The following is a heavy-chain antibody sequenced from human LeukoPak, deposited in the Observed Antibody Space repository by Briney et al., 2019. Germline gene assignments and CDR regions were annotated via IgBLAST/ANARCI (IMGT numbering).Heavy chain of an antibody. CDR1: GFIFSSYS. Sequence: GGSLRLSCAASGFIFSSYSMHWVRQAPGKGLEWVAVVSTDGTIKYYADSMKGRFTDSRDNSKNTVDLQMNSLRVEDTALYFCVQEFNHEQWFFDIWGRGTLVTVSS. CDR3: VQEFNHEQWFFDI. V-gene: IGHV3-30*18. D-gene: IGHD3-22*01. CDR2: VSTDGTIK. J-gene: IGHJ2*01.